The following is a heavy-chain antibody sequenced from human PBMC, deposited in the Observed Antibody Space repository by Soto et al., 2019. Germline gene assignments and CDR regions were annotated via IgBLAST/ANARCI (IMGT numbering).Heavy chain of an antibody. CDR1: GYSFTSYW. J-gene: IGHJ4*02. Sequence: PGESLKISCKGSGYSFTSYWIGWVRQMPGKGLEWMGSIDPGDSYTNYSPSLQGHVTISADKSISTAYLQWSSLKASDTAMYYCARHSNQLLGFDYWGQGTLVTVSS. V-gene: IGHV5-10-1*01. CDR3: ARHSNQLLGFDY. CDR2: IDPGDSYT. D-gene: IGHD2-2*01.